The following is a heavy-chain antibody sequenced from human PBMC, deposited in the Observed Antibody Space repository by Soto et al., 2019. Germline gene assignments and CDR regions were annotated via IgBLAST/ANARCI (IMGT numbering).Heavy chain of an antibody. J-gene: IGHJ4*02. D-gene: IGHD3-10*01. CDR3: ARGSTDAYPGSRILDF. CDR1: GFTFNSYA. V-gene: IGHV3-23*01. Sequence: EVHLLESGGGLVQPGGSLRLSCAASGFTFNSYAMTWVRQAPGKGLEWVSTISDDGGSTYYADSVKGRFTISRDNSKNTLYLQMSSLRVEDSAVYYCARGSTDAYPGSRILDFWGRGTLVTVSA. CDR2: ISDDGGST.